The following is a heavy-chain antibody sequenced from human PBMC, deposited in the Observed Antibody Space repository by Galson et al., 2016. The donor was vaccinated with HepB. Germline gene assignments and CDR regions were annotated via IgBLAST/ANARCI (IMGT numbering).Heavy chain of an antibody. Sequence: SLRLSCAASGFTFSNYWMHWVRQAPGKGLEWVSRINSDGSSISYGDSVKGRFTISRDNAKNTLYMQMNSLRAEDTAVYYCGRGSYGSWGSVWYWGQGTLVTVSS. J-gene: IGHJ4*02. V-gene: IGHV3-74*01. CDR3: GRGSYGSWGSVWY. CDR1: GFTFSNYW. CDR2: INSDGSSI. D-gene: IGHD1-26*01.